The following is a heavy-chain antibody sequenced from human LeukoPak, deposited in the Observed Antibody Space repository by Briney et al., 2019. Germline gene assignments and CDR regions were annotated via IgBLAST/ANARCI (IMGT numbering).Heavy chain of an antibody. J-gene: IGHJ4*02. CDR3: ARRGGSWYLDY. V-gene: IGHV5-51*01. CDR2: IYPGDSDT. Sequence: GESLKISCKGSGYSFTSYWIGWARQMRGKGLERMGIIYPGDSDTRYSPSFQGQVSISADKSISTAYLQWSSLKASDSSMYYCARRGGSWYLDYCGQGILVTVSS. CDR1: GYSFTSYW. D-gene: IGHD2-15*01.